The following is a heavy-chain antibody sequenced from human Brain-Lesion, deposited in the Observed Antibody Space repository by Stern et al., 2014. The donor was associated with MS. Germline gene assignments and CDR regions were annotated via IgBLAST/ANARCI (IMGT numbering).Heavy chain of an antibody. CDR3: ARFPASRPHVFDS. CDR2: SDHSGST. J-gene: IGHJ4*02. Sequence: QVQLQESGPGLVKPSGTLSLTCAVSGGSISSSNWWSWVRQSPGKGLEWIGESDHSGSTIYNPSLKSRVTVSVDKSKNRFSLNVRSGTAADTAVYFCARFPASRPHVFDSWGQGTLVTVSS. D-gene: IGHD6-13*01. CDR1: GGSISSSNW. V-gene: IGHV4-4*02.